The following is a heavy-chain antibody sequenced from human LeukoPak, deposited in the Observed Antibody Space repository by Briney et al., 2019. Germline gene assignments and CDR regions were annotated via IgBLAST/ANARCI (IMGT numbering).Heavy chain of an antibody. CDR1: GFTFSSYA. CDR3: AKDLFEEWELEGRFFDY. D-gene: IGHD1-26*01. J-gene: IGHJ4*02. V-gene: IGHV3-23*01. Sequence: GGSLRLSCAASGFTFSSYAMSWVRQAPGKGLEWVSAISGSGGSTYYADSVKGRFTISRDNSKNTLYLQMNSLRAEDTAVYYCAKDLFEEWELEGRFFDYWGQGTLVTVSS. CDR2: ISGSGGST.